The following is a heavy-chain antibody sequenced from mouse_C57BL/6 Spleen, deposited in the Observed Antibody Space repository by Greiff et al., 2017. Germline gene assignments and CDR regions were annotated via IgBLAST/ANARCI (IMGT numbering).Heavy chain of an antibody. J-gene: IGHJ3*01. D-gene: IGHD4-1*01. CDR1: GYTFTSYW. CDR3: ARWANWDVAWFAY. CDR2: IDPNSGGT. V-gene: IGHV1-72*01. Sequence: QVQLKQSGAELVKPGASVKLSCKASGYTFTSYWMHWVKQRPGRGLEWIGRIDPNSGGTKYNEKFKSKATLTVDKPSITAYMQLSSLTSEDSAVYYCARWANWDVAWFAYWGQGTLVTVSA.